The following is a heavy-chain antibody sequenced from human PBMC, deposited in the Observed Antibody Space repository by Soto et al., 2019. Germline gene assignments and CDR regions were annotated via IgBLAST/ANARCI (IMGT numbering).Heavy chain of an antibody. V-gene: IGHV3-23*01. Sequence: EVQLLESGGGLVQPGGSLRLSCAASGVSFSNYAMNWVRQAPGKGQEWVSGISHSGSSTYYADSVKGRFTISRDNSKNTLYLQMNSLRAEDTAVYYCAKGSWVHHGSEGGNWLDPWGQGTLVTVSS. CDR1: GVSFSNYA. D-gene: IGHD3-10*01. CDR2: ISHSGSST. J-gene: IGHJ5*02. CDR3: AKGSWVHHGSEGGNWLDP.